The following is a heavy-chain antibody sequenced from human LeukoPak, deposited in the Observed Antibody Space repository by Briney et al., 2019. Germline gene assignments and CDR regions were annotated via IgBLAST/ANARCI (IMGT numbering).Heavy chain of an antibody. Sequence: GGSLRLSCAASGFTFSSYWMHWVRQAPGKGLVWVSRINSDGSSTSYADSVKGRFTISRDNAKNTLYLQMNSLRAEDTAVYYCVRYFDWLGFAFDIWGQGTMVTVSS. CDR2: INSDGSST. CDR1: GFTFSSYW. V-gene: IGHV3-74*01. CDR3: VRYFDWLGFAFDI. D-gene: IGHD3-9*01. J-gene: IGHJ3*02.